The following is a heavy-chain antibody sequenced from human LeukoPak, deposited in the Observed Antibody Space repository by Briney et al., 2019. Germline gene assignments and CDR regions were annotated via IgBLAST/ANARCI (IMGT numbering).Heavy chain of an antibody. D-gene: IGHD1-26*01. Sequence: PGGSLRLSCATFGFTFRNYGMAWVRQAPGKGLEWVSSIHSTDDKTYYAESVKGRFTISRDNSRDTLYWQTNSLRAEDTAIYICAKDGGTYPYFLDVWGKGTTVIVSS. CDR3: AKDGGTYPYFLDV. CDR2: IHSTDDKT. J-gene: IGHJ6*03. V-gene: IGHV3-23*01. CDR1: GFTFRNYG.